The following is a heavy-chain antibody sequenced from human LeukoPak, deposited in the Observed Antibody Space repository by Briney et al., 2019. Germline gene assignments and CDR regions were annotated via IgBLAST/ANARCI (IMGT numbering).Heavy chain of an antibody. J-gene: IGHJ3*02. D-gene: IGHD6-13*01. V-gene: IGHV3-48*03. CDR2: ISSSGSTI. CDR3: ARGYSSSWPDAFDI. Sequence: QPGGSLRLSCAASGFTFSSYEMNWVRQAPGKGLEWVSYISSSGSTIYYADSVKGRFTISRDNAKNSLYLQMSSLRAEDTAVYYCARGYSSSWPDAFDIWGQGTMVTVSS. CDR1: GFTFSSYE.